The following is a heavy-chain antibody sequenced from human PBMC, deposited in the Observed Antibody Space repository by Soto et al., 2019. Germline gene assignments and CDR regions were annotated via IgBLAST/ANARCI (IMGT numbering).Heavy chain of an antibody. CDR2: IYRGGNT. V-gene: IGHV3-66*01. D-gene: IGHD6-13*01. Sequence: GGSLRLSCAASGFTVSSNYMSWVRQAPGKGLEWVSAIYRGGNTYYADSVKGRFTISRDNSKNTLYLQMNSLRAEDTAVYYCARDPSSSGWWPYWGQGTQVTVS. CDR3: ARDPSSSGWWPY. CDR1: GFTVSSNY. J-gene: IGHJ4*02.